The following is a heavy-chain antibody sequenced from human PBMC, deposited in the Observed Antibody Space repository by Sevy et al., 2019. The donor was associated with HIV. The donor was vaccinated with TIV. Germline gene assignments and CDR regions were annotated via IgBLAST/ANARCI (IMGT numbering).Heavy chain of an antibody. Sequence: SETLSLTCAVYGGSFSGYYWTWIRQPPGKGLEWIGEINHSGSTNYNPSLKSRVTRSVDTSKNQFSLKLSSVTAAGTAVYYCARGDDYTALDYWGQGTLVTVSS. CDR3: ARGDDYTALDY. CDR1: GGSFSGYY. V-gene: IGHV4-34*01. CDR2: INHSGST. D-gene: IGHD4-4*01. J-gene: IGHJ4*02.